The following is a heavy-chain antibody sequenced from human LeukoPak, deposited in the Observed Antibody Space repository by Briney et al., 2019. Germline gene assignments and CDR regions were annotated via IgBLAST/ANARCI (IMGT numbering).Heavy chain of an antibody. CDR3: ARDLMTTVTTVDY. J-gene: IGHJ4*02. CDR1: GFTFSSYS. Sequence: GGSLRLSCAASGFTFSSYSMNWVRQAPGKGLEWVSSISSSSSYIYYADSVKGRFTISRDNAKNSLYLQMNSLRAEETAVYYCARDLMTTVTTVDYWGQGTLVTVSS. CDR2: ISSSSSYI. V-gene: IGHV3-21*01. D-gene: IGHD4-17*01.